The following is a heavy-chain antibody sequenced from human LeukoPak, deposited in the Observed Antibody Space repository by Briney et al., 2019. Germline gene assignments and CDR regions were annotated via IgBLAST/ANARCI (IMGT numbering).Heavy chain of an antibody. V-gene: IGHV3-7*01. Sequence: GGSLRLSCAASGFTFSSYWMSWVRQAPGKGLEWVANIKQDGSEKYYVDSVKGRFTISRDNPKNSLYLQMNSLRAEDTAVYYCARGPPFWEQQLIVFDYWSQGTLVTVSS. CDR1: GFTFSSYW. D-gene: IGHD6-13*01. J-gene: IGHJ4*02. CDR3: ARGPPFWEQQLIVFDY. CDR2: IKQDGSEK.